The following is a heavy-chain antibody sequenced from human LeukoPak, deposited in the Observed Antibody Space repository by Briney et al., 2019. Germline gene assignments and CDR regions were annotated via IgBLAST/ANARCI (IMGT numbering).Heavy chain of an antibody. V-gene: IGHV4-59*12. CDR3: ARGVDSAKVGF. CDR2: VHYSGSI. J-gene: IGHJ4*02. Sequence: PSETLSLTCTVSGGSISSYYWSWIRQPPGKGPEWIGEVHYSGSINYNPSLESRVTISADASKNQFSLKLTSVTAADTAMYYCARGVDSAKVGFWGQGALVTVSS. CDR1: GGSISSYY. D-gene: IGHD3-3*01.